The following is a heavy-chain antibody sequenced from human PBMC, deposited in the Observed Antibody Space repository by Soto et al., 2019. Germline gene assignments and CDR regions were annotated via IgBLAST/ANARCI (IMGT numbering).Heavy chain of an antibody. CDR3: ARNYGSGSLNWFDP. D-gene: IGHD3-10*01. CDR1: GGSISSGGYY. Sequence: SETLSLTCTVSGGSISSGGYYWSWIRRHPGKGLEWIGYIYYSGSTYYNPSLKSRVTISVDTSKNQFSLKLSSVTAADTAVYYCARNYGSGSLNWFDPWGQGTLVTVSS. V-gene: IGHV4-31*03. CDR2: IYYSGST. J-gene: IGHJ5*02.